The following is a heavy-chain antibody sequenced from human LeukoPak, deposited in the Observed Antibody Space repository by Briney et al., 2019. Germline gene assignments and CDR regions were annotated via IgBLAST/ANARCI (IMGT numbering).Heavy chain of an antibody. J-gene: IGHJ4*02. CDR2: ASHAGIT. CDR3: ARGRANWDYDFDF. D-gene: IGHD1-7*01. CDR1: GASFVGRH. Sequence: PSETLSLTCAVYGASFVGRHWSWIPQPPGKGLEWLGEASHAGITNYNPSLKSRVSISVDTSKDQFSLKLASVTAADTAIYYCARGRANWDYDFDFWGPGTLVTVSS. V-gene: IGHV4-34*01.